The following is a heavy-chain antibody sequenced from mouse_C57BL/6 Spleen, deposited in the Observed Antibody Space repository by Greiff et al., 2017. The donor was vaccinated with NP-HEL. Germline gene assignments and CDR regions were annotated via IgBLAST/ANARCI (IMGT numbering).Heavy chain of an antibody. J-gene: IGHJ4*01. V-gene: IGHV2-2*01. CDR3: ASPLYGQLGPYAMDY. CDR1: GFSLTSYG. CDR2: IWGGGST. D-gene: IGHD4-1*02. Sequence: QVQLKESGPGLVQPSQCLSITCTVSGFSLTSYGVHWVRQSPGKGLEWLGVIWGGGSTDYNAAFIFRLSISKDNSKNQVFFKMNSLQADDTAIYYCASPLYGQLGPYAMDYWGQGTSVTVSS.